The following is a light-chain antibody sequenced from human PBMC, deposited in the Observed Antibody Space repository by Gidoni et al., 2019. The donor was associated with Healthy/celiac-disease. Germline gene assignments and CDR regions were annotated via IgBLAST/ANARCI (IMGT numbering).Light chain of an antibody. CDR1: SLRSYY. CDR2: GKN. CDR3: NSRDSSGNQV. J-gene: IGLJ2*01. V-gene: IGLV3-19*01. Sequence: SSELTQDPAVSVALGQTVRLTCQGDSLRSYYASWYQQKPGQAPVLVIYGKNNRPSGIPDRFSGSSSGNTASLTITGAQAEDEADYYCNSRDSSGNQVVGGGTKLTVL.